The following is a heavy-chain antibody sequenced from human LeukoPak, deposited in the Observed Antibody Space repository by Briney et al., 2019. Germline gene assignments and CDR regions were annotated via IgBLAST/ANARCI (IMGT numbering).Heavy chain of an antibody. V-gene: IGHV3-30-3*01. CDR1: GFIFSNYA. CDR2: ISYDGNNK. CDR3: ARGPRFPNTGLSAFDI. J-gene: IGHJ3*02. Sequence: PGGSLRLSCAASGFIFSNYAVCWVRQAPGKGLEWVAVISYDGNNKYYADSVKGRFTISRDNSKNTLYLQMNSLRGEDTAVYYCARGPRFPNTGLSAFDIWGQGTLVTVSS.